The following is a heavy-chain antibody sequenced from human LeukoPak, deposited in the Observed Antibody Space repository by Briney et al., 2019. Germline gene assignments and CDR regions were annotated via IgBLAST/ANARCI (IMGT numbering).Heavy chain of an antibody. Sequence: GGSLGLSCAASGFTFSSYWMSWVRQAPGKGLEWAANIKQDGSEKYYVDSVKGRFTISRDNAKNSLYLQMNSLRAEDTAVYYCARTTRAYDILTGYYSYWFDPWGQGTLVTVSS. CDR3: ARTTRAYDILTGYYSYWFDP. CDR2: IKQDGSEK. D-gene: IGHD3-9*01. V-gene: IGHV3-7*01. J-gene: IGHJ5*02. CDR1: GFTFSSYW.